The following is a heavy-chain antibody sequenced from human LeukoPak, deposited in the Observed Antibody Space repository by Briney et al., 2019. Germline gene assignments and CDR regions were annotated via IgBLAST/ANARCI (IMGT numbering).Heavy chain of an antibody. J-gene: IGHJ4*02. D-gene: IGHD3-22*01. CDR1: GFTFSTYV. Sequence: GGSLRLSCAASGFTFSTYVVNWVRQAPGKGLQWVSTISGSGGSTYYADSVKGRFTISRDNSKNTLYLQMSSLRVEDTAVYYCAKDRGRYYDSSGHFDYWGQGTLVTVSS. CDR3: AKDRGRYYDSSGHFDY. CDR2: ISGSGGST. V-gene: IGHV3-23*01.